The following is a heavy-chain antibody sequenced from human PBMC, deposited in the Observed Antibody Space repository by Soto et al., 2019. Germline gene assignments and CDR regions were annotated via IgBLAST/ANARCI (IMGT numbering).Heavy chain of an antibody. V-gene: IGHV3-66*01. CDR1: GFTGGSNY. J-gene: IGHJ4*02. CDR3: ARAVVATNGPFDY. D-gene: IGHD5-12*01. Sequence: GGSLRLSCAASGFTGGSNYMSWVRQAPGKGLEWVSVIYSGGSTYYADSVKGRFTISRDNSKNTLYLQMNSLRAEDTAVYYCARAVVATNGPFDYWGQGTLVTVSS. CDR2: IYSGGST.